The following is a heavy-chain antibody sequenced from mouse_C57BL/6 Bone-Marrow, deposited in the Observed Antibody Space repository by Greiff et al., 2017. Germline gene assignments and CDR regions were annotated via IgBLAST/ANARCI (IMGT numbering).Heavy chain of an antibody. Sequence: VMLVESGPGLVQPSQSLSITCTVSGFSLTSYGVHWVRQSPGKGLEWLGVIWSGGSTDYNAAFISRLSISKDNSKSQVFFKMNSLQADDTAIYYCARRGLYYGTPFAYWGQGTLVTVSA. CDR3: ARRGLYYGTPFAY. CDR1: GFSLTSYG. V-gene: IGHV2-2*01. D-gene: IGHD1-1*01. CDR2: IWSGGST. J-gene: IGHJ3*01.